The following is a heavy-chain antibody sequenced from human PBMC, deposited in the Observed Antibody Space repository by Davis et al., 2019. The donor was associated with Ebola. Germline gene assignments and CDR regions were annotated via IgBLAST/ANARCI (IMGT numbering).Heavy chain of an antibody. J-gene: IGHJ4*02. Sequence: PGGSLRLSCAASGFTFNNYWMTWVRQAPGKGPEWVSVISGDGDRAYYADSVKGRFTISRDNSKMTLYLQMDSLRAEDAAVYYCAKGGSWHDYWGQGTLVTVSS. D-gene: IGHD2-15*01. CDR1: GFTFNNYW. V-gene: IGHV3-23*01. CDR3: AKGGSWHDY. CDR2: ISGDGDRA.